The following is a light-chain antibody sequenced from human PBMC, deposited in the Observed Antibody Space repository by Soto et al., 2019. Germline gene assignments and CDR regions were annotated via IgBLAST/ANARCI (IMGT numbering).Light chain of an antibody. CDR2: EVR. J-gene: IGLJ2*01. V-gene: IGLV2-14*01. Sequence: QSVLTQPASVSGSPGQSITISCSGTSRDIGAYNLVSWYQQPPGKAPKLLIYEVRNRPSGISYHFSGSKSGTTASLTISSLLPEDEADYYCSAYTSRSTLVFGGGTKLTVL. CDR3: SAYTSRSTLV. CDR1: SRDIGAYNL.